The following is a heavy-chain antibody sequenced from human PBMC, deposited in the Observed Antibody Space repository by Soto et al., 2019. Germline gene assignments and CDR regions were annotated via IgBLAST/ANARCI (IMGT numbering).Heavy chain of an antibody. D-gene: IGHD3-3*02. CDR2: VSFDGTKK. V-gene: IGHV3-30*02. CDR3: AKEYLGNSNAFDT. Sequence: GGSLRLSCAASGFTFSNFGMHWVRQAPGKGLEWVASVSFDGTKKHSADSVKGRFTISRDSSKNTLYLQMSSLRTGDTAVYYCAKEYLGNSNAFDTWGRGTMVTVSS. J-gene: IGHJ3*02. CDR1: GFTFSNFG.